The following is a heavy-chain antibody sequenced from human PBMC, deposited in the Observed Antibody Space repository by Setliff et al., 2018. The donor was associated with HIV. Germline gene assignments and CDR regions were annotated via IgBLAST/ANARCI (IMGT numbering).Heavy chain of an antibody. CDR1: GGSISSYY. Sequence: KPSETLSLTCTVSGGSISSYYWSWIRQPPGKGLEWIGYIYYSGSTNYNPSLKSRVTISVDTSKNQFSLKLSSVTAADTAVYYCARVFVDTAVLRVLEYYFDSWGRGTLVTVSS. V-gene: IGHV4-59*01. J-gene: IGHJ4*02. CDR2: IYYSGST. CDR3: ARVFVDTAVLRVLEYYFDS. D-gene: IGHD5-18*01.